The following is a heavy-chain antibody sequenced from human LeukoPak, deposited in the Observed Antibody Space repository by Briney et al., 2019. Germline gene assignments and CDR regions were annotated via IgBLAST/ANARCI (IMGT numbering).Heavy chain of an antibody. CDR1: GFTFSSYA. Sequence: GGSLRLSCAASGFTFSSYAMSWVRQAPGKGLEWVSAISGSGGSTYYADSVEGRFTISRDNSKNTLYLQMNSLRAEDTAVYYCAKVRGVDDYYYGMDVWGQGTTVTVSS. D-gene: IGHD3-10*01. CDR3: AKVRGVDDYYYGMDV. CDR2: ISGSGGST. V-gene: IGHV3-23*01. J-gene: IGHJ6*02.